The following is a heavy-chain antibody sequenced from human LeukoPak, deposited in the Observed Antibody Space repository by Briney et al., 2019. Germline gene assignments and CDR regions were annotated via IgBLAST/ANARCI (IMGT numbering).Heavy chain of an antibody. CDR2: IYRGGSS. CDR1: GFIVSNNY. J-gene: IGHJ4*02. D-gene: IGHD6-13*01. V-gene: IGHV3-66*01. CDR3: ASDLSTWFD. Sequence: PGGSLRLSCVASGFIVSNNYMSWVRQAPGMGLEWVSTIYRGGSSFYADSVKGRFTISRDNSKNTLYLQMDSLRVEDTAVYYCASDLSTWFDWGQGTQVTVAS.